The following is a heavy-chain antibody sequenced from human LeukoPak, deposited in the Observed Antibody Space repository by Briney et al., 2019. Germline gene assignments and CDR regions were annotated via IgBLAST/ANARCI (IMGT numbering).Heavy chain of an antibody. V-gene: IGHV3-7*03. J-gene: IGHJ4*02. Sequence: GGSLRLSCAASGFTFSSYWMSWVRQAPGKGLEWVANIKKDGSEKYYVDSVKGRFTISRDNAKTSLYLQMNSLRAEDTAVYYCATLPNYSYGHPYYFDSWGQGTLVTVSS. CDR3: ATLPNYSYGHPYYFDS. D-gene: IGHD5-18*01. CDR2: IKKDGSEK. CDR1: GFTFSSYW.